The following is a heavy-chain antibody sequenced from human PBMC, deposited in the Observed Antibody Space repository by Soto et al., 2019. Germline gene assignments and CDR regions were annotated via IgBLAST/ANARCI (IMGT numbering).Heavy chain of an antibody. CDR1: GYSFTSYW. V-gene: IGHV5-51*01. Sequence: GESLKISCKGSGYSFTSYWIGWVRQMPGKGLEWMGIIYPGDSDTRYSPSFQGQVTISADKSVSTAYLQWSSLKASDTAMYYCAAVRLASYYYYYGMDVWGQGTTVTVSS. CDR2: IYPGDSDT. D-gene: IGHD6-19*01. CDR3: AAVRLASYYYYYGMDV. J-gene: IGHJ6*02.